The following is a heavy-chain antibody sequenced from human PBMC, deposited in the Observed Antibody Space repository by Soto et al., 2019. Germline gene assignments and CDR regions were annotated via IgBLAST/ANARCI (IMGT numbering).Heavy chain of an antibody. J-gene: IGHJ4*02. V-gene: IGHV3-33*01. CDR3: ARDLNTGYVGDY. D-gene: IGHD5-12*01. CDR1: GFTFSASG. Sequence: QVQLVESGGGVVQSGTSLRLTCGAAGFTFSASGMHWFRQTPGKGLEWVAIIWFDGSKQYYADSVKGRFTVSRDNPGSTLFLQMNDLRTEDTAMYYCARDLNTGYVGDYWGQGALVVVSS. CDR2: IWFDGSKQ.